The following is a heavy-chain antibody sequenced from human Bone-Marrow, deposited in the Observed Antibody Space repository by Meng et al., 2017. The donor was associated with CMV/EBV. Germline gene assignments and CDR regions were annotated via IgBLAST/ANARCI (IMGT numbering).Heavy chain of an antibody. CDR3: ARKEYCCGGSCYSGIDY. V-gene: IGHV1-2*02. J-gene: IGHJ4*02. D-gene: IGHD2-15*01. CDR1: GYTFTGYY. Sequence: ASVKVSCKASGYTFTGYYMHWVRQAPGQGLEWMGWINPNSGGTNYAQKFQGRVTMTRDTSNSTAYMELSRLRSDDTAVYYCARKEYCCGGSCYSGIDYWGQGTLVTVSS. CDR2: INPNSGGT.